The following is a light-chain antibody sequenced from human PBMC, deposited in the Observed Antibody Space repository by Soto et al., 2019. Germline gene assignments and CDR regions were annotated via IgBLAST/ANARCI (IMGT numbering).Light chain of an antibody. Sequence: EIVLTQSPGTRSLSRGERVTLSCRASQSVSSSYLAWYQQKPGQTPRLLFYGASSRATGIPDRFSGSGSGTDFILTISRLDPDDFAVKCCQQYGRKQWTFGHG. CDR1: QSVSSSY. V-gene: IGKV3-20*01. CDR2: GAS. CDR3: QQYGRKQWT. J-gene: IGKJ1*01.